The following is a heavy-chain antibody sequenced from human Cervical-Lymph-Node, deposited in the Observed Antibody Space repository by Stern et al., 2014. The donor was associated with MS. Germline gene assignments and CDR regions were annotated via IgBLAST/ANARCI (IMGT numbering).Heavy chain of an antibody. Sequence: EVHLVESGGGLVQPGRSLRLSCAASGFSFDEYAMYWVRQAPGKVLEWVSGITWNSGRVDYADSLKGRFTISRDNGENSVYLQMNSLRPEDTALYYCARRVSSSGWFDPWGQGTVVTVSS. V-gene: IGHV3-9*01. J-gene: IGHJ5*02. CDR3: ARRVSSSGWFDP. CDR1: GFSFDEYA. D-gene: IGHD6-6*01. CDR2: ITWNSGRV.